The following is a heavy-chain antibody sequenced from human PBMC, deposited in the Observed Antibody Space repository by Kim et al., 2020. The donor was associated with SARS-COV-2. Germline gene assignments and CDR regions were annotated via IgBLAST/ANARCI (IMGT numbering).Heavy chain of an antibody. CDR2: IYYSGST. D-gene: IGHD3-22*01. CDR1: GASISYYY. CDR3: ASRDNGGYYFP. J-gene: IGHJ5*02. Sequence: SETLSLTCTVSGASISYYYWSWIRQFPGKGLEWIGYIYYSGSTNYNPSLKSRVTISVDTSENQFSLTLSSVTAVDTAVSSCASRDNGGYYFPWGQGTLVT. V-gene: IGHV4-59*01.